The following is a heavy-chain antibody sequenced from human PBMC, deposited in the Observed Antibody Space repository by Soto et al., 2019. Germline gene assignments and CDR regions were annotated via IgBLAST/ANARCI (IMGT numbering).Heavy chain of an antibody. CDR1: GGSISSSSYY. CDR2: IYYSGST. J-gene: IGHJ4*02. V-gene: IGHV4-39*01. Sequence: QLQLQESGPGLVKPSETLSLTCTVSGGSISSSSYYWGWIRQPPGKGLEWIGSIYYSGSTYYNPTLSRRVTISVDTSKNQSSLALSSVAAAYTAVYYCESSARGVSFDYWGQGTLVTVSS. D-gene: IGHD1-26*01. CDR3: ESSARGVSFDY.